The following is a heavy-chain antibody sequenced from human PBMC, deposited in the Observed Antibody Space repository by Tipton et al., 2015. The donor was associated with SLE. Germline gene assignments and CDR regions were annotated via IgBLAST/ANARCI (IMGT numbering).Heavy chain of an antibody. J-gene: IGHJ5*02. D-gene: IGHD4-11*01. Sequence: LRLSCTVSGGSIGSSSYYWGWIRQPPGKGLEWIGEINHSGSTNYNPSLKSRVTISVDTSKNQFSLKLSSVTAADTAVYYCARESKKYPWFDPWGQGTLVTVSS. CDR2: INHSGST. CDR1: GGSIGSSSYY. CDR3: ARESKKYPWFDP. V-gene: IGHV4-39*07.